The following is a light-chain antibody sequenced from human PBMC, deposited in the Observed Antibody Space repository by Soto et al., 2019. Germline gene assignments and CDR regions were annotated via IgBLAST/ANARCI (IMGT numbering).Light chain of an antibody. V-gene: IGLV2-23*01. CDR2: ETT. CDR3: SSYTGDYTLV. CDR1: SSDVGPYNL. J-gene: IGLJ3*02. Sequence: QSVLTQPASVSGSPGQSITISCTGTSSDVGPYNLVSWYQHHPGKVPQLIIYETTKRPSGVSNRFSGSKSGNTASLTISGLQAEDEAHYHCSSYTGDYTLVFAGGTKVTVL.